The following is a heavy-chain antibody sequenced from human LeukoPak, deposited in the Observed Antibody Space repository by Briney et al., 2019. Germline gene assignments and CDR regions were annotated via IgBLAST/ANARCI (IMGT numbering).Heavy chain of an antibody. Sequence: PSETLSLTCTVSGGSISSSIYYWGWIRQPPGKGLECVGSIYYSGSTYYNPSLKSRVTISLDTTKNQVSLKLSSVTAAATAVYYCARDRRDILTGYPGWYFDLWGRGTLVTVSS. J-gene: IGHJ2*01. D-gene: IGHD3-9*01. CDR2: IYYSGST. CDR3: ARDRRDILTGYPGWYFDL. CDR1: GGSISSSIYY. V-gene: IGHV4-39*02.